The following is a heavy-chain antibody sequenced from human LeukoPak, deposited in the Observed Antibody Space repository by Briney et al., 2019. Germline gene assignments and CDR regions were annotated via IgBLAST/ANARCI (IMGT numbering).Heavy chain of an antibody. D-gene: IGHD3-16*02. CDR1: GGSFSGYY. CDR3: ARGGHDYVWGSYRYNWFDP. Sequence: PSETLSLTCAVYGGSFSGYYCSWIRQPPGKGLEWIGEINHSGSTNYNPSLKSRVTISVDTSKNQFSLKLSSVTAADTAVYYCARGGHDYVWGSYRYNWFDPWGQGTLVTVSS. V-gene: IGHV4-34*01. CDR2: INHSGST. J-gene: IGHJ5*02.